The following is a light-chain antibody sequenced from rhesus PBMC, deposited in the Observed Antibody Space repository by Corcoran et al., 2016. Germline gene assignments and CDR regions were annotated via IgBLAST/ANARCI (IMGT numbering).Light chain of an antibody. Sequence: EIVMTQSPATLSLSPGERATLSCRASQRVSSYVAWYQQKPEQAPRLLIYGASSRATGIPDRCSGSGSGTDFTLIISSLEPEDVGVYYCQQYTTWITFGGGTKVEIK. V-gene: IGKV3S9*01. J-gene: IGKJ4*01. CDR2: GAS. CDR3: QQYTTWIT. CDR1: QRVSSY.